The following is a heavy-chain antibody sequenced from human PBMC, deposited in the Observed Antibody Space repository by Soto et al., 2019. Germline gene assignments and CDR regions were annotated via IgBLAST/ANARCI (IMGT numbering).Heavy chain of an antibody. CDR1: GSSSSSGDYY. D-gene: IGHD4-17*01. J-gene: IGHJ3*02. CDR3: ARLTTVVTSLSLKMAFDI. V-gene: IGHV4-30-4*01. CDR2: IYYSGST. Sequence: PSETLSLTCTVSGSSSSSGDYYWSWIRQPPGKGLEWIGYIYYSGSTYFNPSLKSRVTISLDTSKNQFSLKLSSVTAADTAVYYCARLTTVVTSLSLKMAFDICGQGTMVTVSS.